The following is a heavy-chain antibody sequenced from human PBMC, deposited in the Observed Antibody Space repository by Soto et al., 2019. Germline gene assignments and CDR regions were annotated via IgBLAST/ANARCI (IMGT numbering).Heavy chain of an antibody. CDR3: ARDQSSSHPFDY. V-gene: IGHV1-3*01. J-gene: IGHJ4*02. CDR1: GYTFTSYA. Sequence: ASVKVSCKASGYTFTSYAMYWVRQAPGQRLEWMGWINAGNGNTKYSQKFQGRVTITRDTSASTAYMELSSLRSEDTAVYYCARDQSSSHPFDYWGQGTLVTVSS. D-gene: IGHD6-13*01. CDR2: INAGNGNT.